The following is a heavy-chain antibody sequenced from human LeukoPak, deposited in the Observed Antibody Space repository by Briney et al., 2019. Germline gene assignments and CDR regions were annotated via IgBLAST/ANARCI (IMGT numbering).Heavy chain of an antibody. CDR2: ISYDGSNK. Sequence: GSLRLSCAASGFTFSTYGMHSVRQAPGKGLEWVAVISYDGSNKYYADSVKGRFTISRGNSKNTLYLQMNSLRAEDTAVYYCAKDFLKQWLPRSPFDYWGQGTMVTVSS. CDR3: AKDFLKQWLPRSPFDY. J-gene: IGHJ4*02. CDR1: GFTFSTYG. V-gene: IGHV3-30*18. D-gene: IGHD6-19*01.